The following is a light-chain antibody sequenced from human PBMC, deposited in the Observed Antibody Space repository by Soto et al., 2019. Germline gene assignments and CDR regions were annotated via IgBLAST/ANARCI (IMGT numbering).Light chain of an antibody. J-gene: IGKJ1*01. V-gene: IGKV1-5*01. Sequence: DIQMTQSPSTLSASVGGRVTITCRASQSFSFWLAWYQQKPGKAPKLLIYDASRLESGVPSRFSGSGSGTEFTLTISSLQPDDFATYYCQQYNSYSWTFGQGTKVDIK. CDR2: DAS. CDR3: QQYNSYSWT. CDR1: QSFSFW.